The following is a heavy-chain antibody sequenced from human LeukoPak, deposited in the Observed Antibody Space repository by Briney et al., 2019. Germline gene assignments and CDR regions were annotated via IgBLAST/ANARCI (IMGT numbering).Heavy chain of an antibody. Sequence: ASVKVSCKSSGYSFSDYPMHWVRQAPGQGLEWMGRINTNSGGTRYAQNFQGRVTMTRDTSISTTYMELSGLTSDDTPVYYCARGGSGSGYLYYFDSWGQGTLVSVSS. CDR2: INTNSGGT. D-gene: IGHD3-10*01. J-gene: IGHJ4*02. CDR3: ARGGSGSGYLYYFDS. CDR1: GYSFSDYP. V-gene: IGHV1-2*02.